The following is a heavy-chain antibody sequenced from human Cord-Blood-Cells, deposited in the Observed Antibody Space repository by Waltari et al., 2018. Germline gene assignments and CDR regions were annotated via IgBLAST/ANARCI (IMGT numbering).Heavy chain of an antibody. D-gene: IGHD4-17*01. Sequence: QVQLQQWGAGLLKPSETLSLTCAGYGGSFSGYYWSWIRQPPGKGLEWMGEINHSGTTNHNPSLKSRDTISVDTAKNQFSLKLCSVTAADTAVYYCARLNGDYFDYWGQGTLVTVSS. J-gene: IGHJ4*02. CDR3: ARLNGDYFDY. CDR2: INHSGTT. V-gene: IGHV4-34*01. CDR1: GGSFSGYY.